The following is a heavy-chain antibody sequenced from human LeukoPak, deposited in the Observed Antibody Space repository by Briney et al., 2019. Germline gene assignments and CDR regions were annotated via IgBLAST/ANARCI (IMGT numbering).Heavy chain of an antibody. Sequence: GRSLRLSCAASGFTFSSYGMHWVRQAPGKGLEWVAVIWYDGSNKYYADSVKGRFTISRDNSKNTLYLQMNSLRAEDTAVYYCARHYYGSGSYYNGSDYWGQGTLATVSS. D-gene: IGHD3-10*01. V-gene: IGHV3-33*01. CDR2: IWYDGSNK. CDR3: ARHYYGSGSYYNGSDY. CDR1: GFTFSSYG. J-gene: IGHJ4*02.